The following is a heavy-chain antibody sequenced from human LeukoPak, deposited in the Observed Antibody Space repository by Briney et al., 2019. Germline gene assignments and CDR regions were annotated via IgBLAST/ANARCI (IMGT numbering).Heavy chain of an antibody. CDR1: GGSFSSYY. J-gene: IGHJ4*02. CDR2: MYYSGST. CDR3: ARVVYSISVVDS. D-gene: IGHD6-6*01. Sequence: SETLSLTCTVSGGSFSSYYWSWIRQPPGNGLEWIGYMYYSGSTYYNPSLKSRVTISVDTSKNQFSLKLSSVTAADTAVYYCARVVYSISVVDSWGQGTLVTVSS. V-gene: IGHV4-59*08.